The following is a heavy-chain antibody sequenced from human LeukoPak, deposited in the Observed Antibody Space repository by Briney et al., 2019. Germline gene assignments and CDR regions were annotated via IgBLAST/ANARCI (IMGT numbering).Heavy chain of an antibody. J-gene: IGHJ6*02. Sequence: GGSLRLSCAASGFTFRSYYMHWVRQAPGKGLVWVSRINSDGSSTSYADSVKGRFTISRDNATLYLQMNSLRVEDTAVYYCARGNYYGMDVWGQGTTVTVSS. CDR1: GFTFRSYY. V-gene: IGHV3-74*01. CDR2: INSDGSST. CDR3: ARGNYYGMDV.